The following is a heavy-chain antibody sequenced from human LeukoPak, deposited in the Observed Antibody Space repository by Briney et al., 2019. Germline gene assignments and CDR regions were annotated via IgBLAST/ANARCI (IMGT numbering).Heavy chain of an antibody. Sequence: SETLSLTCTVSGGSISSYYWSWIRQPPGKGLEWIGYIYYSGSTNYNPSLKSRVTISVDTSKNQFSLKLSSVTAADTAVYNCARAVAVAEYYFDYWGQGTLVTVSS. V-gene: IGHV4-59*01. CDR3: ARAVAVAEYYFDY. J-gene: IGHJ4*02. CDR2: IYYSGST. CDR1: GGSISSYY. D-gene: IGHD6-19*01.